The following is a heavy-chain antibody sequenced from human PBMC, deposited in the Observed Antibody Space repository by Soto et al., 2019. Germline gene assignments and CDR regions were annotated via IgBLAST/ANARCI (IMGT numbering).Heavy chain of an antibody. J-gene: IGHJ4*02. CDR3: EKDRFYYDSSGTHDY. CDR2: ISYDGSNK. D-gene: IGHD3-22*01. CDR1: GFTFSSYG. Sequence: PGGSLRLSCAASGFTFSSYGMHWVRQAPGKGLEWVAVISYDGSNKYYADSVKGRFTISRDNSKSTLYLQMNSLRAEDTAVYYCEKDRFYYDSSGTHDYWGQRSTVPVSS. V-gene: IGHV3-30*18.